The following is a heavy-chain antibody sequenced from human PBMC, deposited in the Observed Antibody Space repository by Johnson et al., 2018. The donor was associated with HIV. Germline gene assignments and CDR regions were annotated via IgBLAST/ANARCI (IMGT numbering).Heavy chain of an antibody. CDR3: ARAPKQGFRDFAGGAFDV. D-gene: IGHD2-21*02. CDR2: ISYDGSNK. V-gene: IGHV3-30*03. J-gene: IGHJ3*01. Sequence: QVQLMESGGGLVQPGGSLRLSCAASGFTFSSFWLTWVRQAPGKGLEWVSVISYDGSNKYYADSVKGRFTISRDNSKNTLYLQMNSLRPDDTAVYYCARAPKQGFRDFAGGAFDVWGQGTMVTVSS. CDR1: GFTFSSFW.